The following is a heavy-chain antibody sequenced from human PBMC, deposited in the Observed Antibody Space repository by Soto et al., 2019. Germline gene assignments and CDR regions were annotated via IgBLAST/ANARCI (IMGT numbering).Heavy chain of an antibody. CDR1: GGSISSSGYY. CDR3: AKSLTINADFDC. CDR2: IHYSGNT. V-gene: IGHV4-31*03. D-gene: IGHD3-9*01. Sequence: QVQLQESGPGLVKPSETLSLTCTVSGGSISSSGYYWSWVRQNPGKGLEWIGYIHYSGNTYYNPSLKSRFTISVDTSKNQFSLRLSSVTAADKAVYYCAKSLTINADFDCWGQGTLVTVSS. J-gene: IGHJ4*02.